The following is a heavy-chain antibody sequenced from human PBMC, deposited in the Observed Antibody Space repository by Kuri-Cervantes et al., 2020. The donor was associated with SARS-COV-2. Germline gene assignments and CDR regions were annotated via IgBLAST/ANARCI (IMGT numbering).Heavy chain of an antibody. CDR1: GFTFSDYY. D-gene: IGHD6-13*01. CDR3: ARAISSWFDY. Sequence: GGSLRLSCAASGFTFSDYYMSWIRQAPGKGLEWVSYISSSSSTIYYADSVKGRFTISRDNAKNSLYLQMNSPRDEDTAVYYCARAISSWFDYWGQGTLVTVSS. V-gene: IGHV3-11*04. J-gene: IGHJ4*02. CDR2: ISSSSSTI.